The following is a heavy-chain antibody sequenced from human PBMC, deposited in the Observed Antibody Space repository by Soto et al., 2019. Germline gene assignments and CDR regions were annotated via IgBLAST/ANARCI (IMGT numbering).Heavy chain of an antibody. Sequence: PGGSLRLSCAASGFSFSDYSMNWVRQAPGKGLEWLAYFRDGVGSIKYADSVEGRFTISRDNAKNSLYLQMNSLRDEDTAVYYCARDHPYALDIWGQGTRVTVSS. CDR3: ARDHPYALDI. J-gene: IGHJ3*02. CDR1: GFSFSDYS. V-gene: IGHV3-48*02. CDR2: FRDGVGSI.